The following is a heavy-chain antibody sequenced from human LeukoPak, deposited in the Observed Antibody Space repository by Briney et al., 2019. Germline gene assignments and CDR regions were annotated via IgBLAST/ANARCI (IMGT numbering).Heavy chain of an antibody. CDR3: ARHRGGYDSKIDY. J-gene: IGHJ4*02. CDR2: ISYSGST. CDR1: GGSISSTSYY. D-gene: IGHD5-24*01. V-gene: IGHV4-39*01. Sequence: PSETLSLTCTVSGGSISSTSYYWGWLRQPPGKGLEWIGSISYSGSTYYNPSLKSRVTIFVDTSKNQFSLKLSSVTAADTAVYFCARHRGGYDSKIDYWGQGTLVTVSS.